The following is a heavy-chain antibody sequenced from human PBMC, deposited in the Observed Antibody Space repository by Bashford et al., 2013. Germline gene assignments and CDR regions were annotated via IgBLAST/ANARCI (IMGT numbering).Heavy chain of an antibody. J-gene: IGHJ2*01. CDR3: ARHYYYDSSGSPSFDL. Sequence: GESLKISCKDSRDSFDSDWIGWVRQMPGKGLEWMGIIYPYDSDVKYSPSFQGRVTMSADRSINTAYLQWSSLKTSDSAMYYCARHYYYDSSGSPSFDLWGRGTLVTVSS. D-gene: IGHD3-22*01. CDR1: RDSFDSDW. V-gene: IGHV5-51*01. CDR2: IYPYDSDV.